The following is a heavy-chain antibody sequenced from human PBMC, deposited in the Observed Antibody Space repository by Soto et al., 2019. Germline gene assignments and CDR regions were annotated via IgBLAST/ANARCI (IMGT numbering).Heavy chain of an antibody. CDR3: ARDTPPTSYYDILTGYSNDAFDI. CDR1: GFTFSSYW. D-gene: IGHD3-9*01. V-gene: IGHV3-7*01. Sequence: GGSLSLSCAASGFTFSSYWMSWVRQAPGKGLEWVANIKQDGSEKYYVDSVKGRFTISRDNAKNSLYLQMNSLRAEDTAVYYCARDTPPTSYYDILTGYSNDAFDIWGQGTMVTVSS. CDR2: IKQDGSEK. J-gene: IGHJ3*02.